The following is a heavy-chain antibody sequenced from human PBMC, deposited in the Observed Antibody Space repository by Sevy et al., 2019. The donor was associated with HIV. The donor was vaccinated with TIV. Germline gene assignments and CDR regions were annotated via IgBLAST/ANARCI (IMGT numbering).Heavy chain of an antibody. CDR1: GFTFSSYS. J-gene: IGHJ4*02. Sequence: GGSLRLTCAASGFTFSSYSMNWVRQAPGKGLEWVSSISSSSSYIYYADSVKGRFTISRDNAKNSLYLQMNSLRAEDTAVYYCASEMYYYDSSGYYTPNYFDYWDQGTLVTVSS. CDR2: ISSSSSYI. V-gene: IGHV3-21*01. D-gene: IGHD3-22*01. CDR3: ASEMYYYDSSGYYTPNYFDY.